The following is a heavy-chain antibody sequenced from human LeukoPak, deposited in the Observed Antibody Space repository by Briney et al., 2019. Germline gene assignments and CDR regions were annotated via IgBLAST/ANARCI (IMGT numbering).Heavy chain of an antibody. CDR2: ISGSGGST. Sequence: GGSLRLSCTASGFTFSSYAMSWFRQAPGKGLEWVSAISGSGGSTYYADSVKGRFTISRDNSKNTLYLQMNSLRAEDTAAYYCARDDAFDIWGQGAMVTVSS. V-gene: IGHV3-23*01. J-gene: IGHJ3*02. CDR3: ARDDAFDI. CDR1: GFTFSSYA.